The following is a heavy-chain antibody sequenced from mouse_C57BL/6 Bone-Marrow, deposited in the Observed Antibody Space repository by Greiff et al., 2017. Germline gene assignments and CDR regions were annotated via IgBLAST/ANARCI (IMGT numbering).Heavy chain of an antibody. CDR2: ICPRSGNT. D-gene: IGHD2-4*01. CDR3: ARSNYDYDGRSFDY. CDR1: GYTFTSYG. Sequence: QVQLQQSGAELARPGASVKLSCKASGYTFTSYGISWVKQSTGKGLEWIGEICPRSGNTYYNEKFKGKVTLTADKSASTAYMELSSLTSADSAVYCDARSNYDYDGRSFDYWGQGTTRTVSS. J-gene: IGHJ2*01. V-gene: IGHV1-81*01.